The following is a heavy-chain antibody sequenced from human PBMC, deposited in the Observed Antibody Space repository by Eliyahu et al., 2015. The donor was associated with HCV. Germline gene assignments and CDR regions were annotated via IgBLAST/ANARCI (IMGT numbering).Heavy chain of an antibody. V-gene: IGHV3-7*01. Sequence: EVQLVESGGGLVQPGGSLXLSCAASGFTFSSHWMSWVRQAPGKELEWVANVKQDGSEKYYVDSVNGRFTISRDNAKNSLYLQMTSLRAEDTAVYYCARDRSPQYYHLWGQGTLVTVSS. CDR3: ARDRSPQYYHL. J-gene: IGHJ1*01. CDR2: VKQDGSEK. CDR1: GFTFSSHW.